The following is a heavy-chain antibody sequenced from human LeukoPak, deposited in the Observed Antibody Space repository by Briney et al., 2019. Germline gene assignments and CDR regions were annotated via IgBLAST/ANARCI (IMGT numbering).Heavy chain of an antibody. D-gene: IGHD1-26*01. Sequence: SVKVSCKASGFTFTSSAVQWVRQARGQRLEWIGWIVVGSGNTNYAQKFQERVTITRDMSTSTAYMELSSLRSEDTAVYYCAATRPTYSGSYYGAFDIWGQGTMVTVSS. CDR2: IVVGSGNT. J-gene: IGHJ3*02. CDR1: GFTFTSSA. V-gene: IGHV1-58*01. CDR3: AATRPTYSGSYYGAFDI.